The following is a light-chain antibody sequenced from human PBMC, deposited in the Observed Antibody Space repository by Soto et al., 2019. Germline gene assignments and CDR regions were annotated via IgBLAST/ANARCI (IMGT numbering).Light chain of an antibody. Sequence: EIVLTQSPGTLSLSPGERATLSCRASQSLNTNSLAWYQQKPGQTPRLLIYAASTRDTDIPDRFIGSGSGTDFALTITRLEPEDFALYYCQQYNASPLTFGPGTKVDTK. CDR1: QSLNTNS. V-gene: IGKV3-20*01. J-gene: IGKJ3*01. CDR3: QQYNASPLT. CDR2: AAS.